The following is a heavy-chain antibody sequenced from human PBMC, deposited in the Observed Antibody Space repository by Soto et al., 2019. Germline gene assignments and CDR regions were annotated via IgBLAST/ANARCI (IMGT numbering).Heavy chain of an antibody. CDR3: ARNPITIFGVVHPVWFDP. CDR2: IYYSGST. CDR1: GGSISSGDYY. D-gene: IGHD3-3*01. Sequence: KPSETLSLTCTVSGGSISSGDYYWSWIRQPPGKGLERIGYIYYSGSTYYNPSLKSRVTISVDTSKNQFSLKLSSVTAADTAVYYCARNPITIFGVVHPVWFDPWGQGTLVTVSS. V-gene: IGHV4-30-4*01. J-gene: IGHJ5*02.